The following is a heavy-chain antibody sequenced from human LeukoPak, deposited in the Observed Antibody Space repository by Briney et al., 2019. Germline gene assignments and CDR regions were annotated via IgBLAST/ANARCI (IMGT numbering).Heavy chain of an antibody. J-gene: IGHJ4*02. CDR2: INTNTGNP. CDR3: ASGYGRQYCSSTSCYRLPLGY. V-gene: IGHV7-4-1*02. Sequence: ASVKVSCKASGYTFTSYGISWVRQAPGQGLEWMGWINTNTGNPTYAQGFTGRFVFSLDTSVSTAYLQISSLKAEDTAVYYCASGYGRQYCSSTSCYRLPLGYWGQGTLVTVSS. D-gene: IGHD2-2*01. CDR1: GYTFTSYG.